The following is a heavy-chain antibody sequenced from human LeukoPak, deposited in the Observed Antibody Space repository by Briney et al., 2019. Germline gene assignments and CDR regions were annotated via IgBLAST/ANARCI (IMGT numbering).Heavy chain of an antibody. CDR3: AKDKVQYSSGWLDY. Sequence: GGSLRLSCAASGFTFDDHAMHWVRQAPGKGLEWVSGISWNSGSIGYADSVKGRFTISRDNAKNSLYLQMNSLRAEDTALYYCAKDKVQYSSGWLDYWGQGTLVTVSS. CDR2: ISWNSGSI. V-gene: IGHV3-9*01. J-gene: IGHJ4*02. CDR1: GFTFDDHA. D-gene: IGHD6-19*01.